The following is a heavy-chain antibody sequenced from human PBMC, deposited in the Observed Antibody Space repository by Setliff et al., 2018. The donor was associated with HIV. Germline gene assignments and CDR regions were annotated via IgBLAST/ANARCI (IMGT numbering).Heavy chain of an antibody. CDR1: GGSLTNYY. J-gene: IGHJ4*02. Sequence: LSLTCNVYGGSLTNYYWTWVRQSPGKGLEWIGEIIDDGNTKYNPSLKSRVTISVDTSKNQFSLKLTSVTAADTAVYYCARFSTSSGGTFDYWGQGTLVTVSS. V-gene: IGHV4-34*12. CDR2: IIDDGNT. CDR3: ARFSTSSGGTFDY. D-gene: IGHD6-6*01.